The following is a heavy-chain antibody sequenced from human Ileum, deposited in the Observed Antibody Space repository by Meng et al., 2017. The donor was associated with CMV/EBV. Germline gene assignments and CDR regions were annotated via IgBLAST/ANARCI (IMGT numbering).Heavy chain of an antibody. CDR3: VRINYLDH. CDR1: GLSLSSYG. V-gene: IGHV3-30*02. J-gene: IGHJ4*02. CDR2: IRNDGSYK. Sequence: HGRVVVWGGGGAQAGGSLRPLWAASGLSLSSYGMHWVRQAPGKGLEWVAIIRNDGSYKYYADSVKGRFTISRDNSKNTLYLQMNSLEPEDTAVYYCVRINYLDHWGQGTLVTVSS.